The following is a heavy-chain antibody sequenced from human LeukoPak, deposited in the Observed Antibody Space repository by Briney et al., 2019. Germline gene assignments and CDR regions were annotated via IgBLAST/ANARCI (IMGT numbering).Heavy chain of an antibody. V-gene: IGHV3-30*03. CDR2: ISYDGSNK. CDR3: ARGATMIVLVRIGYYFDY. CDR1: GFTFSSYG. J-gene: IGHJ4*02. D-gene: IGHD3-22*01. Sequence: PGGSLRLSCAASGFTFSSYGMHWVRQAPGKGLEWVAVISYDGSNKYYADSVKGRFTISRDNSKNTLYLQMNSLRAEDTAVYYCARGATMIVLVRIGYYFDYWGQGTLVTVSS.